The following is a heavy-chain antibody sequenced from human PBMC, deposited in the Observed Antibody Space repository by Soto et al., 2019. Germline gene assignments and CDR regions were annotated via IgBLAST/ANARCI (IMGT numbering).Heavy chain of an antibody. CDR3: ARDEMVVATGSRTWHYYYGMDV. V-gene: IGHV1-69*05. CDR2: IIPIFSTA. CDR1: GGTFSTYA. D-gene: IGHD2-15*01. Sequence: QVQLVQSGAEVKKPGSSVKVSCKSSGGTFSTYAISWVRQAPGQGLEWMGGIIPIFSTANYAQKFQGRVTIRTDESTTTAYMGLISRRSEETAVYYCARDEMVVATGSRTWHYYYGMDVWGQGTTVTVSS. J-gene: IGHJ6*02.